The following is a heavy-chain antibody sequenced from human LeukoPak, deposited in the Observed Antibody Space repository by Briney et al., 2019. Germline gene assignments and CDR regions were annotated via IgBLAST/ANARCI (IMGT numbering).Heavy chain of an antibody. Sequence: GGSLRLSCAASGFTFSSYAMHWVRQAPGKGLEWVAVISYDGSNKYYADSVKGRFTISRDNSKNTLYLQMNSLRAEDTAVYYCAGDPSYYDSSGYLNWGQGTLVTVSS. J-gene: IGHJ4*02. D-gene: IGHD3-22*01. CDR2: ISYDGSNK. CDR3: AGDPSYYDSSGYLN. CDR1: GFTFSSYA. V-gene: IGHV3-30-3*01.